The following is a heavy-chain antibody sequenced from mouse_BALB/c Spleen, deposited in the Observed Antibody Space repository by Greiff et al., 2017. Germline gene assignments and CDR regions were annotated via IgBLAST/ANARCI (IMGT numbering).Heavy chain of an antibody. CDR3: VRGYDAMDY. V-gene: IGHV2-9-2*01. CDR1: GFSLTSYD. Sequence: VKLMESGPGLVAPSQSLSITCTVSGFSLTSYDISWIRQPPGKGLEWLGVIWTGGGTNYNSAFMSRLSISKDNSKSQVFLKMNSLQTDDTAIYYCVRGYDAMDYWGQGTSVTVSS. J-gene: IGHJ4*01. CDR2: IWTGGGT.